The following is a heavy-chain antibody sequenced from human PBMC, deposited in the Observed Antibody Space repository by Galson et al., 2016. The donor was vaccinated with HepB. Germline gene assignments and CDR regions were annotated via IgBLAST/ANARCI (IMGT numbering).Heavy chain of an antibody. V-gene: IGHV3-53*01. Sequence: SLRLSCAASGFIVSQNYMSWVRQAPGKGLEWVSVVYSGGGTHHADSVKGRFTTSRDNSKNTLFLQMNSLRAEDTAIYYCAKCAHSYGNDAFDVWGQGTMVTVSP. CDR3: AKCAHSYGNDAFDV. CDR1: GFIVSQNY. J-gene: IGHJ3*01. CDR2: VYSGGGT. D-gene: IGHD5-18*01.